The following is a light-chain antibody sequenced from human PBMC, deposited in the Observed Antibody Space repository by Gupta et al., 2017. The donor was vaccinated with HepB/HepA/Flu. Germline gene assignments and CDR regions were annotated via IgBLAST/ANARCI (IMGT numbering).Light chain of an antibody. CDR2: NNN. CDR1: RPNIGNNP. CDR3: AAWDDSLKGVV. V-gene: IGLV1-44*01. J-gene: IGLJ3*02. Sequence: QSVLTQPPSASGTPGQRVTMSCSGSRPNIGNNPVNWYQQFPGTAPKLLIYNNNQRPSGVPDRFSGSRSGTSASLAISGPHSEDEADYYCAAWDDSLKGVVFGGGTKLTV.